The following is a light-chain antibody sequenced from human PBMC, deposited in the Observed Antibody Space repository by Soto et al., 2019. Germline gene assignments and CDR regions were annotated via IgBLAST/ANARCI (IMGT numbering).Light chain of an antibody. Sequence: DVVMTQSPLSLPVTLGQPASISCRSSQSLVHSDGKTYLNWFQQRPGQSPRRLIYKVSNRDSGVPDRFSGSGSGTDFTLKISRVEAGDVGVYYCMQGTHCPPYTFGQGTKLEIK. J-gene: IGKJ2*01. V-gene: IGKV2-30*02. CDR3: MQGTHCPPYT. CDR1: QSLVHSDGKTY. CDR2: KVS.